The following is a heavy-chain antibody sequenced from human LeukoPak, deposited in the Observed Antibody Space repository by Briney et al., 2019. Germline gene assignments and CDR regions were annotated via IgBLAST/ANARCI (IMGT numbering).Heavy chain of an antibody. V-gene: IGHV1-2*06. CDR3: ARDKRSTAGNWFDP. Sequence: GASVKVSCKASGYTFTDYYIHWVRQAPGQGLEWMGRINPNSGGTNYAQRFQGRVTVTRDTSISTAYKELSTLRSDDAAVYYCARDKRSTAGNWFDPWGQGTLVTVSS. CDR2: INPNSGGT. CDR1: GYTFTDYY. J-gene: IGHJ5*02. D-gene: IGHD1-14*01.